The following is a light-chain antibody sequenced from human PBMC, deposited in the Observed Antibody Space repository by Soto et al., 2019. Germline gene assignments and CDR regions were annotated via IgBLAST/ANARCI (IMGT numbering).Light chain of an antibody. J-gene: IGKJ4*01. CDR1: QGVGRF. V-gene: IGKV3-11*01. Sequence: EIVLTQSPATLSLSPGERAALSCRASQGVGRFLAWYQQTPGQAPRLLIYDASNRATGIPARFSGSGSGTDFTLDIDNLEPEEFAVYYCQQRGGWPLTFGGGTKVEIK. CDR3: QQRGGWPLT. CDR2: DAS.